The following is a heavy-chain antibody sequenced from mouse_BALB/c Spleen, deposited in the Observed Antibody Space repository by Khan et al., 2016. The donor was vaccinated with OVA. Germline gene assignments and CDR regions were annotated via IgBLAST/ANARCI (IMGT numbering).Heavy chain of an antibody. D-gene: IGHD4-1*01. CDR2: ISSAGDYT. Sequence: EVKLEESGGDLVKPGGSLKLSCASSGFTFSSYSMSWVRQTPDKRLEWVTTISSAGDYTYYPDSVRGRFTISRDNAKNSLYQQMSSLKSEDTAMYYCASHLTGSFAYWGQGTLVTVSA. J-gene: IGHJ3*01. CDR1: GFTFSSYS. CDR3: ASHLTGSFAY. V-gene: IGHV5-6*02.